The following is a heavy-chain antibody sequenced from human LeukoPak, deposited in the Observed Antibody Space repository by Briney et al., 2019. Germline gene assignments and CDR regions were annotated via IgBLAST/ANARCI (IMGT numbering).Heavy chain of an antibody. CDR3: ARDRGGSGSYEPIDY. J-gene: IGHJ4*02. CDR1: GGTFGSYA. CDR2: IIPIFGTA. D-gene: IGHD3-10*01. V-gene: IGHV1-69*05. Sequence: SVKVSCKASGGTFGSYAISWVRQAPGQGLEWMGGIIPIFGTANYAQKFQGRVTITTDESTSTAYMELSSLRSEDTAVYYCARDRGGSGSYEPIDYWGQGTLVTVSS.